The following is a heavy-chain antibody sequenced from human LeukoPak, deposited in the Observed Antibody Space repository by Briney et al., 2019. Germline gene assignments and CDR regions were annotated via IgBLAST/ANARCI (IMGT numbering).Heavy chain of an antibody. D-gene: IGHD6-13*01. Sequence: SETLSLTCTVSGGSISSYYWSWIRQPPGKGLEWIGYIYYSGSTNYNPSLKSRDTISVDTSKNQFSLKLSSVTAADTAVYYCASKSSSWYPDFQHWGQGTLVTVSS. V-gene: IGHV4-59*01. CDR1: GGSISSYY. CDR3: ASKSSSWYPDFQH. J-gene: IGHJ1*01. CDR2: IYYSGST.